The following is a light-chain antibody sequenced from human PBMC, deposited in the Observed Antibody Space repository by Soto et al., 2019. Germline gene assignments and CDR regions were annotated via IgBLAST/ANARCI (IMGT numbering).Light chain of an antibody. CDR3: QQSHGIPYT. J-gene: IGKJ2*01. CDR1: QTISTY. CDR2: AAS. V-gene: IGKV1-39*01. Sequence: DIQMTQSPSSLSASVGDRVTITCLASQTISTYLNWYQQKPGKAPKLLIYAASSLHSGVPSRFSGSGYGTDLPLTVSSLQPEDFATYYCQQSHGIPYTFGQGTRLEIK.